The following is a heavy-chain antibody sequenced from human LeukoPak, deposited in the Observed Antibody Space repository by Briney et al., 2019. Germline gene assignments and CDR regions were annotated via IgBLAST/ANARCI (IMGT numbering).Heavy chain of an antibody. CDR3: ARVGFYYYYGMDV. V-gene: IGHV4-4*07. CDR2: IYSSGST. D-gene: IGHD3-10*01. Sequence: SETLSLTCTVSGGSISSYYWSWIRQPAGKGLEWIGRIYSSGSTNYNPSLKSRVTISVDTSKNQFSLKLSSVTAADTAVYYCARVGFYYYYGMDVWGQGTTVTVSS. J-gene: IGHJ6*02. CDR1: GGSISSYY.